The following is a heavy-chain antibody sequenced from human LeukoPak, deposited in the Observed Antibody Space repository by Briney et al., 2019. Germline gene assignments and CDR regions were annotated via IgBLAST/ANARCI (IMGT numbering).Heavy chain of an antibody. CDR3: ARKPIVNSAWYYFGY. J-gene: IGHJ4*02. Sequence: PSETLSLTCTVSGGSISSGSYYWSWIRQPAGKGLEWIGRIYTSGSTNYNPSLKSRVTISVDTSKNQFSLKLSSVTAADTAVYYCARKPIVNSAWYYFGYWGQGTLVTVSS. V-gene: IGHV4-61*02. D-gene: IGHD3-22*01. CDR1: GGSISSGSYY. CDR2: IYTSGST.